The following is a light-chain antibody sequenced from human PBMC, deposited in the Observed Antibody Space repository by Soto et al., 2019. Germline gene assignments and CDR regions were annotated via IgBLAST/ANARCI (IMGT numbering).Light chain of an antibody. Sequence: EIVMTQSPATLSVSPGERATLSCRASQSVSSNLAWYQQRHGQAPRLLIYGASSRATGIPDRFSGSGSGTELTITVSRLEPEDFEVYDGQQYGGSPRTFGQGTKVEIK. V-gene: IGKV3-20*01. CDR1: QSVSSN. J-gene: IGKJ1*01. CDR3: QQYGGSPRT. CDR2: GAS.